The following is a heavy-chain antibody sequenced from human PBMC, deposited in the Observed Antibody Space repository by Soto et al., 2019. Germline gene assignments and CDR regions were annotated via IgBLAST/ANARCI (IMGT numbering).Heavy chain of an antibody. Sequence: GGSLRLSCAASGFTFSSYWMSWVRQAPGKGLEWVANIKQDGSEKYYVDSVKGRFTISSDNAKNSLYLQMNSLRAEDTAVYYCARGSSTTYYYYYYYMDVWGKGTTVTVSS. J-gene: IGHJ6*03. CDR3: ARGSSTTYYYYYYYMDV. D-gene: IGHD2-2*01. V-gene: IGHV3-7*01. CDR1: GFTFSSYW. CDR2: IKQDGSEK.